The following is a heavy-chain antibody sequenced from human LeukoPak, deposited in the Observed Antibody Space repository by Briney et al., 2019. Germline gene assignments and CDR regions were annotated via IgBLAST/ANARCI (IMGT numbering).Heavy chain of an antibody. CDR3: AQQLGYCSGGTCYFTY. J-gene: IGHJ1*01. CDR1: GFTFSSYA. D-gene: IGHD2-15*01. V-gene: IGHV3-23*01. CDR2: ISDSGGDT. Sequence: GGSLRLSCAASGFTFSSYAMSWVRQAPGKGLEWVAAISDSGGDTFYSDSGKGRFTIARDNSKNTLYLQMNSLRVDDTAVYYCAQQLGYCSGGTCYFTYWGQGTLVTVSS.